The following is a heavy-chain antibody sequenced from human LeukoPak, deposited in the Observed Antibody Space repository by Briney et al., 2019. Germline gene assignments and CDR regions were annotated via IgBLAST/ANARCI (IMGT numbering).Heavy chain of an antibody. Sequence: GGSLRLSCAASGFTFSNYDIHWVRQAPGKGLEWVAIVSYDGNNKNYADSVKGRFTISRDNSKNTLYLQMNSLRAEDTAVYYCAKDYGDYGNYYYYGMDVWGQGTTVTVSS. CDR1: GFTFSNYD. D-gene: IGHD4-17*01. CDR2: VSYDGNNK. J-gene: IGHJ6*02. CDR3: AKDYGDYGNYYYYGMDV. V-gene: IGHV3-30*18.